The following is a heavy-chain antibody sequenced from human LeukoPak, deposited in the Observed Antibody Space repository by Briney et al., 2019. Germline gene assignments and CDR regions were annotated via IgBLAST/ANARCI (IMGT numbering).Heavy chain of an antibody. CDR2: TYTSGST. J-gene: IGHJ3*02. Sequence: KTSETLSLTCTVSGGSISSYYWSWIRQPAGKGLEWIGRTYTSGSTNYNPSLKSRVTMSVDTSKNQFSLKLSSVTAADTAVYYCAGTYYDILTGYSYDAFDIWGQGTMVTVSS. D-gene: IGHD3-9*01. CDR1: GGSISSYY. CDR3: AGTYYDILTGYSYDAFDI. V-gene: IGHV4-4*07.